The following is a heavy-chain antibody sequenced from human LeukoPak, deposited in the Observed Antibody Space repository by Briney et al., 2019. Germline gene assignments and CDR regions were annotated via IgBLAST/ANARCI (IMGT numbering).Heavy chain of an antibody. CDR1: GFTFRSYN. CDR3: ARAHSAHFDY. J-gene: IGHJ4*02. CDR2: ISSNSSTI. V-gene: IGHV3-48*02. Sequence: GGSLRLSCAASGFTFRSYNMNWVRQAPGKGLEWVSYISSNSSTIYSADSVKGRFTISRNNAKNSLYLQMNSLRDEDTAVYYCARAHSAHFDYWGQGTLVTVSS. D-gene: IGHD6-13*01.